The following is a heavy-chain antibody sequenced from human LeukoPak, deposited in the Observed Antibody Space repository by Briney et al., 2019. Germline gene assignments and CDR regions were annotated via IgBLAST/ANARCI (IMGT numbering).Heavy chain of an antibody. CDR3: ARGGHGDYVCHY. CDR1: GFTFDDYA. CDR2: ISWNSGSI. V-gene: IGHV3-9*01. Sequence: GRSLRLSCAASGFTFDDYAMHWVRQAPGNGLEWVSGISWNSGSIGYADSVKGRFTISRDNAKNSLYLQMNSLRAEDTALYYCARGGHGDYVCHYWGQGTLVTVSS. D-gene: IGHD4-17*01. J-gene: IGHJ4*02.